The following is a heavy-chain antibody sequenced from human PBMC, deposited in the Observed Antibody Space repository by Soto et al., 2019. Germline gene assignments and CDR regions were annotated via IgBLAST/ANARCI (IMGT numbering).Heavy chain of an antibody. CDR1: GDSISSGGFS. Sequence: PSETLSLTCAVSGDSISSGGFSWSWIRQPPGKGLEWIGYIYHSGTSFYNPSLKSRVTISVDGSKNQFSLKVKSVTAADTAVYYCSRVPDDWGKGILVTVAS. V-gene: IGHV4-30-2*01. J-gene: IGHJ4*02. CDR2: IYHSGTS. CDR3: SRVPDD.